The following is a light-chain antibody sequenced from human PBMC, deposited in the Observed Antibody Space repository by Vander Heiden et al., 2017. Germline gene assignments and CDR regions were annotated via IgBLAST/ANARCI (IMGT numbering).Light chain of an antibody. CDR1: QTLSTW. Sequence: IQMTQSPSTLSASVGDRVTITCRASQTLSTWLAWYQQKPGKAPTLLIYKASSLQSGVPSRFRGSGSGTEFTLTITSLQPDDLATYYCQQYDSSYVTFGQGTKLEIK. CDR2: KAS. J-gene: IGKJ2*01. CDR3: QQYDSSYVT. V-gene: IGKV1-5*03.